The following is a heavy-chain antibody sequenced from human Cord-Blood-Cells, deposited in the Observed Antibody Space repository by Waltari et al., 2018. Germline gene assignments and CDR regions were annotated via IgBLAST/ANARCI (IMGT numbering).Heavy chain of an antibody. Sequence: VQLVQSGAEVKKPGASVKVSGKASGYTFTSYDTNWVRQATGQGLEWMGWMKTNSGNTGYAQNFQGRVTMTTNTSRSTPYMELSSLRSEDTAVYYGARDNWGSGADYWGQGTLVTVSS. CDR1: GYTFTSYD. CDR2: MKTNSGNT. D-gene: IGHD7-27*01. J-gene: IGHJ4*02. CDR3: ARDNWGSGADY. V-gene: IGHV1-8*01.